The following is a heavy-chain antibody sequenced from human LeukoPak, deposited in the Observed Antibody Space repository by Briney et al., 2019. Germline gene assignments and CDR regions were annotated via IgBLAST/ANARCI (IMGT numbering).Heavy chain of an antibody. Sequence: GGSLRLSCAASGFALSNNWMHWVRQPPGKGPVWVSRINGDGGGINYEDSVQGRFTISRDNAKNILYLQMNSLRVEDTAVYYCVRGLELDDWGLGTLVTVSS. CDR2: INGDGGGI. D-gene: IGHD1-1*01. V-gene: IGHV3-74*01. J-gene: IGHJ4*02. CDR1: GFALSNNW. CDR3: VRGLELDD.